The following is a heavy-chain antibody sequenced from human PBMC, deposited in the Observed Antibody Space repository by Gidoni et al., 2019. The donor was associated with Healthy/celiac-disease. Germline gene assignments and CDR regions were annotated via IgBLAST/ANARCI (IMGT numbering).Heavy chain of an antibody. CDR1: GFTFSSYG. CDR3: AKGGYGDYFLVV. J-gene: IGHJ4*02. Sequence: QVQLVESGGGVVQPGRSLRLSCAASGFTFSSYGMHWVRQAPGKGLEWVAVISYDGSNKYYADSVKGRFTISRDNSKNTLYLKMNSLRAEDTAVYYCAKGGYGDYFLVVWGQGTLVTVSS. D-gene: IGHD4-17*01. CDR2: ISYDGSNK. V-gene: IGHV3-30*18.